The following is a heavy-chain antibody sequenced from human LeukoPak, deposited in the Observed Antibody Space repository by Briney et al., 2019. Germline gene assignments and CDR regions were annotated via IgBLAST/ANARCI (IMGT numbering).Heavy chain of an antibody. CDR3: AKVVQYTASTGTGLDY. D-gene: IGHD6-13*01. Sequence: GGSLRLSCAASGFTFFNYGMHWVRQAPGKGLDWGAVIWNDGSYKYYADPVKGRFTISRDNPKNTLYLQMNSLRAEDTAIYYCAKVVQYTASTGTGLDYWGQGTLVTVSS. J-gene: IGHJ4*02. CDR1: GFTFFNYG. V-gene: IGHV3-33*06. CDR2: IWNDGSYK.